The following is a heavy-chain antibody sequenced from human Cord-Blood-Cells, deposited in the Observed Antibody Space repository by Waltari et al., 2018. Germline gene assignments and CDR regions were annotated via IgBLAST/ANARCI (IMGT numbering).Heavy chain of an antibody. J-gene: IGHJ6*02. V-gene: IGHV4-30-4*01. D-gene: IGHD3-10*01. CDR1: GGSISSGDYY. Sequence: QVQLQESGPGLVKPSQTLSLTCTVSGGSISSGDYYWSWIRQPPGKGLEWIGYIYSSGSTYYNPSLKSRVTISVDTSKNQFSLKLSAVTAADTAVYYCARGYGSGSYYIYYYGMDVWGQGTTVTVSS. CDR3: ARGYGSGSYYIYYYGMDV. CDR2: IYSSGST.